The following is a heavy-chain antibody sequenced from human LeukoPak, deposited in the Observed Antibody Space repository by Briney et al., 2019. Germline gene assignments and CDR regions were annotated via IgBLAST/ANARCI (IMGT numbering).Heavy chain of an antibody. Sequence: PSETLSLTCTVSGGSISSYYWSWIRQPPGKGLEWIGYIYYNRGSYYNPSLKSRVTISLDTSRNQFSLKLTSVTAADTALYYCARGGGFNPYYFDHWGQGALVTVSS. CDR2: IYYNRGS. CDR3: ARGGGFNPYYFDH. V-gene: IGHV4-59*01. CDR1: GGSISSYY. D-gene: IGHD5-24*01. J-gene: IGHJ4*02.